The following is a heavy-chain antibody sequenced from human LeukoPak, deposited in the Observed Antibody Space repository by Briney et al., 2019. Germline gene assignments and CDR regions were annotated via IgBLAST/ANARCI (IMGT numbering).Heavy chain of an antibody. Sequence: SETLSLTCTVSGGSVSSGSYYCSWIRQPPGKGLEWVGYIYYSGSTNYNPSLKSRVTISVDTSKNQFSLKLSSVTAADTAVYYCARGDCCSTSQQSYYYGMDVWGKGTTVTVSS. CDR2: IYYSGST. D-gene: IGHD2-2*01. J-gene: IGHJ6*04. CDR1: GGSVSSGSYY. CDR3: ARGDCCSTSQQSYYYGMDV. V-gene: IGHV4-61*01.